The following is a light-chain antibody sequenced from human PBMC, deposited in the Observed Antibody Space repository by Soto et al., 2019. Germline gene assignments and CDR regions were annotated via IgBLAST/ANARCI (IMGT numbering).Light chain of an antibody. J-gene: IGKJ4*01. CDR3: QQYNNWPLT. Sequence: EIVLTQSPATLSVSPGDRATLSCRASQSVRSDLAWSQQKPGQAPRLLIYDASTRATGIPARFSGSVSGTEFTLTISSLQSEDFAIYYCQQYNNWPLTFGGGTKVEIK. V-gene: IGKV3-15*01. CDR2: DAS. CDR1: QSVRSD.